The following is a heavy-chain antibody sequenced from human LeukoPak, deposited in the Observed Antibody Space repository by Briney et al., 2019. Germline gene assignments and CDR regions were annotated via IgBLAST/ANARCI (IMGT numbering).Heavy chain of an antibody. J-gene: IGHJ2*01. CDR1: GGSISSYY. D-gene: IGHD4-23*01. Sequence: KPSETLSLTCTVSGGSISSYYWAWIRQPPEKGLEWIGYNYFGGSTNYNPSLKSRVTISVDTSKIQFSLKLNSVTAADTAVYYCARLHDYGGKNFDLWGRGTLVTVSP. V-gene: IGHV4-59*01. CDR3: ARLHDYGGKNFDL. CDR2: NYFGGST.